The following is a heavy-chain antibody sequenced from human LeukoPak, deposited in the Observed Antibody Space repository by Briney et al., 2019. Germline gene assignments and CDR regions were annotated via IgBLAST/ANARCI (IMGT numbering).Heavy chain of an antibody. CDR1: GYTFNTYG. J-gene: IGHJ4*02. CDR2: INAGNGNR. Sequence: ASVKVSCKPYGYTFNTYGITWVRQAPGQGLEWMGWINAGNGNRKYSQSFQGKVTFTSDTYASTAYMDLSSLRSEDTAVYYCARYNVGDGELFDYWGQGTLVTVSS. D-gene: IGHD4-17*01. CDR3: ARYNVGDGELFDY. V-gene: IGHV1-3*01.